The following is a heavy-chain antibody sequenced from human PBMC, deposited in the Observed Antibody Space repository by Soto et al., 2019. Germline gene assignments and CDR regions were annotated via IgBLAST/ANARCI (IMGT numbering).Heavy chain of an antibody. CDR2: INQDGSEK. V-gene: IGHV3-7*01. J-gene: IGHJ4*02. D-gene: IGHD3-10*01. Sequence: GGSLRLSCAASGFTFSRYWMSWVRQAPGKGLEWVANINQDGSEKYYVDSVKGRFTISTDNAKNLLFLQMNSLRVEDTAVYYCARDTSGYSYGGLDYWGLGTLVTVSS. CDR1: GFTFSRYW. CDR3: ARDTSGYSYGGLDY.